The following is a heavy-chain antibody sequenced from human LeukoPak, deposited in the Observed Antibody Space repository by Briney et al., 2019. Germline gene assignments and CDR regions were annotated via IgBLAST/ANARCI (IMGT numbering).Heavy chain of an antibody. V-gene: IGHV1-18*01. D-gene: IGHD3-10*01. J-gene: IGHJ5*02. Sequence: ASVKVSCKASGYTFTSYGISWVRQAPGQGLEWMGWISAHNGNTNYAQKLQGRVTMTTDTSTSTAYMELRSLRSDDTAVYYCARLQGDVLLWFGEANNWFDPWGQGTLVTVSS. CDR2: ISAHNGNT. CDR1: GYTFTSYG. CDR3: ARLQGDVLLWFGEANNWFDP.